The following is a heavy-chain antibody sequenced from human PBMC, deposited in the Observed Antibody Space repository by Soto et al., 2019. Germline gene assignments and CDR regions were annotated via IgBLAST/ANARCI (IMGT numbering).Heavy chain of an antibody. CDR1: ASSISSGGYY. CDR3: ARGEEDGYNYYFDS. Sequence: PSETLSLTCTVSASSISSGGYYWSLIRQHPGKGLGWIGYIYYRGSTYYNPSLKSRVTISVDTSKNQFSLKLSSVTAADTAVYYCARGEEDGYNYYFDSWGQGTLVTVSS. D-gene: IGHD5-12*01. CDR2: IYYRGST. J-gene: IGHJ4*02. V-gene: IGHV4-31*03.